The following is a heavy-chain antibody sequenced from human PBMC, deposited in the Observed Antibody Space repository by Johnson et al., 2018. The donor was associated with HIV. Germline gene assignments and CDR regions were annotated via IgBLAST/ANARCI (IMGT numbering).Heavy chain of an antibody. Sequence: VQLVESGGGLVKPGGSLRLSCVASGFIFSKAWMTWVRQAPGTGLEWVANIKQDGSEKYYVDSVKGRFTISRDNAKNSLYRQMNSLRAEDTAVYYCARAGLDAFDIWGQGTMVTVSS. CDR2: IKQDGSEK. CDR3: ARAGLDAFDI. V-gene: IGHV3-7*01. J-gene: IGHJ3*02. CDR1: GFIFSKAW.